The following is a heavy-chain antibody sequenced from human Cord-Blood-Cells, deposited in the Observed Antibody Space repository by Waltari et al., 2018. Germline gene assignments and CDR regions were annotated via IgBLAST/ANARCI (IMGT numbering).Heavy chain of an antibody. J-gene: IGHJ6*02. CDR2: ISYDGSNK. CDR3: AKNVPPYSSSYYYYGMDV. CDR1: GFTFSSYG. D-gene: IGHD6-6*01. V-gene: IGHV3-30*18. Sequence: QVQLVESGGGVVQPGRSLRLSCAASGFTFSSYGMHWVRQAPGKGLEWVAVISYDGSNKYYADAVKGRVTISRDNSKNTLYLQMNSLRPEDTAVYYCAKNVPPYSSSYYYYGMDVWGQGTTVTVSS.